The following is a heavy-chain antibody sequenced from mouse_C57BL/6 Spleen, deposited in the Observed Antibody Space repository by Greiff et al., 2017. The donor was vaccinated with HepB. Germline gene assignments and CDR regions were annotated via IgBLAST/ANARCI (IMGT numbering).Heavy chain of an antibody. J-gene: IGHJ1*03. D-gene: IGHD2-5*01. V-gene: IGHV1-18*01. CDR1: GYTFTDYN. CDR2: INPNNGGT. Sequence: EVKLMESGPELVKPGASVKIPCKASGYTFTDYNMDWVKQSHGKSLEWIGDINPNNGGTIYNQKFKGKATLTVDKSSSTAYMELRSLTSEDTAVYYCARHSNYGPWYFDVWGTGTTVTVSS. CDR3: ARHSNYGPWYFDV.